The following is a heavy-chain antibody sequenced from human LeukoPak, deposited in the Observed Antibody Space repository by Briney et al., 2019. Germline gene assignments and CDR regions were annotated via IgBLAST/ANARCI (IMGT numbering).Heavy chain of an antibody. V-gene: IGHV1-2*02. J-gene: IGHJ4*02. CDR1: GYTFTGYY. D-gene: IGHD5-18*01. CDR2: INPNSGGT. CDR3: AREGFVDTAMAFSFDY. Sequence: ASVKVSCKASGYTFTGYYMHWVRHAPGQGLEWMGWINPNSGGTNYAQKFQGRVTMTRDTSISTAYMELSRLRSDDTAVYYCAREGFVDTAMAFSFDYWGQGTLVTVSS.